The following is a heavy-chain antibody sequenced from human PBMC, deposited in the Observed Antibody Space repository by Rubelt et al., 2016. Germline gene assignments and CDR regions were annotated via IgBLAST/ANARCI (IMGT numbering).Heavy chain of an antibody. CDR2: ISSYNENT. V-gene: IGHV1-18*01. D-gene: IGHD4-17*01. CDR3: ARALTRTLTTDPYHFDY. Sequence: QVQLVQSGAEVKKPGASVKVSCKASGYTFTSYGISWVRQAPGQGLEWMGWISSYNENTNHAQKLQGRVTMTTDTSTSTAYMELRSLRSDDTAVYYCARALTRTLTTDPYHFDYWGQGTLVTVSS. CDR1: GYTFTSYG. J-gene: IGHJ4*02.